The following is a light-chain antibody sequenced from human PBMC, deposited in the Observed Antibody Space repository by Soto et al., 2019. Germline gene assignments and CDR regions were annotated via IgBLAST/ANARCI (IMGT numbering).Light chain of an antibody. CDR2: GAS. CDR3: QQRSNWRIT. V-gene: IGKV3D-20*02. CDR1: QSVRTTY. Sequence: EIVLTQSPGTLSLSPGERATLSCRASQSVRTTYLAWYQQKSGQAPRLLIYGASNRATGIPDRFSGSGSGTDFTLTISSLEPEDFAVYYCQQRSNWRITFGQGTRLEIK. J-gene: IGKJ5*01.